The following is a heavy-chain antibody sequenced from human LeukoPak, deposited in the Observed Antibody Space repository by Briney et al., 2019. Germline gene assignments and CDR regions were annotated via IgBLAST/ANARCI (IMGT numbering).Heavy chain of an antibody. V-gene: IGHV1-46*01. D-gene: IGHD3-3*01. CDR1: GYTFTSYY. CDR2: INPSGGST. Sequence: ASVKVSCKASGYTFTSYYMHWVRQAPGQGLEWMGIINPSGGSTSYAQKFQGRVTMTRDTSTSTVYMELSSLRSEDTAVYYCARALRLGSSGDFCLGYWGQGTLVTVSS. J-gene: IGHJ4*02. CDR3: ARALRLGSSGDFCLGY.